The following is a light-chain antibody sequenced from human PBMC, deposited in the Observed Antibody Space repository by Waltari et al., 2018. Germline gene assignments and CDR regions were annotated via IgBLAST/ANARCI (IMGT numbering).Light chain of an antibody. CDR3: LQHNTFPFT. J-gene: IGKJ3*01. Sequence: DIQMTQSPSSLSASVGDTVTITCRASQDISNSLNWFQQKPGKPPKLLIYSATTLQSGFPSRFSGSGSGTEFSLTISSLQPEDFAAYFCLQHNTFPFTFGPGTKLDI. CDR1: QDISNS. V-gene: IGKV1-17*01. CDR2: SAT.